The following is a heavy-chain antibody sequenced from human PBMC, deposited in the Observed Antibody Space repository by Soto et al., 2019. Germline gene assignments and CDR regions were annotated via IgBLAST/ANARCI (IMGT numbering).Heavy chain of an antibody. Sequence: QVQLVESGGGVVQPGRSLRLSCAASGFTFSSYAMHWVRQAPGKGLEWVAVISYDGSNKYYADSVKGRFTISRDNSKNTLYLQMNSLSAEDTSVYYCASDRPGYCSGGSGDSGDWFDPWGQGTLVTVSS. CDR1: GFTFSSYA. V-gene: IGHV3-30-3*01. J-gene: IGHJ5*02. D-gene: IGHD2-15*01. CDR2: ISYDGSNK. CDR3: ASDRPGYCSGGSGDSGDWFDP.